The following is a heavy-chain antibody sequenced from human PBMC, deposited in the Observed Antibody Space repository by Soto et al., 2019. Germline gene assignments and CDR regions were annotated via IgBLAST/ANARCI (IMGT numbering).Heavy chain of an antibody. CDR3: ARDDVTMVRGVILYYYGMDV. CDR1: GYTFTSYG. J-gene: IGHJ6*02. D-gene: IGHD3-10*01. V-gene: IGHV1-18*01. CDR2: ISAYNGNT. Sequence: GASVKVSCKASGYTFTSYGISWVRQAPGQGLEWMGWISAYNGNTNYAQKLQGRVTMTTDTSMSTAYMELRSLRSDDTAVYYCARDDVTMVRGVILYYYGMDVWGQGTTVTVSS.